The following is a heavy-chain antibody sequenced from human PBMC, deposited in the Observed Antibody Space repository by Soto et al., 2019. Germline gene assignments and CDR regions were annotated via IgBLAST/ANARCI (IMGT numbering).Heavy chain of an antibody. CDR3: ARVGGTRGWY. Sequence: QVQLQESGPGLVKPSETLSLTCTVSSDSITNYYWSWIRQSPGKGLEWIGYIHDSGRSNYNPSLKSRVRISVDTSKKQFSLKLNSLTTADTAVYSCARVGGTRGWYWGQGTLVTVSS. CDR2: IHDSGRS. D-gene: IGHD2-15*01. CDR1: SDSITNYY. V-gene: IGHV4-59*01. J-gene: IGHJ4*02.